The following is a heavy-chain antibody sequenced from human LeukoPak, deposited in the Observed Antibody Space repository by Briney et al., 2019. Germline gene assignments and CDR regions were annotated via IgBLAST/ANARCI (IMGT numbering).Heavy chain of an antibody. CDR3: ARDSGWFRFDS. J-gene: IGHJ4*02. CDR2: IKEDGSGK. V-gene: IGHV3-7*03. CDR1: GFSFSSYW. D-gene: IGHD6-13*01. Sequence: GGSQRLSCAASGFSFSSYWMTWVRQAPGKGLEWVANIKEDGSGKYYVDSVKGRFTISRDNAKNSLYLQMNSLRAEDTAVYYCARDSGWFRFDSWGQGTLVTVSS.